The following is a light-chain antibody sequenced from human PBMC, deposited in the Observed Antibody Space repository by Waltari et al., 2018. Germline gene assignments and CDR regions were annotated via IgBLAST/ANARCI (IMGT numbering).Light chain of an antibody. CDR2: KAN. J-gene: IGLJ3*02. CDR3: ALYMGSGIWV. CDR1: SGSLSTPSY. V-gene: IGLV8-61*01. Sequence: QTVATQEPSLSVSPGGTVTLTCALSSGSLSTPSYATWYQQTPAQAPRTLVYKANARSSGVPDRVSGSILGNTAALTITGAQADDESDYYCALYMGSGIWVFGGGTRLTVL.